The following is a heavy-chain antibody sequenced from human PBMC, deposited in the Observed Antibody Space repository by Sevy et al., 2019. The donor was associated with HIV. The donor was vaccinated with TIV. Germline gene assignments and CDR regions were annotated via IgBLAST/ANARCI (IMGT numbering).Heavy chain of an antibody. J-gene: IGHJ5*01. D-gene: IGHD1-1*01. Sequence: GGSLRLSCVASGFTFRSFSMHWVRQAPGMGLEWVAAIWYDGRTERYADSVQGRFTISRDNSKKTLYLQMNSLRDEDTAIYYCARDAARVIVPTAGFDSWGQGTLVTVSS. V-gene: IGHV3-33*01. CDR1: GFTFRSFS. CDR2: IWYDGRTE. CDR3: ARDAARVIVPTAGFDS.